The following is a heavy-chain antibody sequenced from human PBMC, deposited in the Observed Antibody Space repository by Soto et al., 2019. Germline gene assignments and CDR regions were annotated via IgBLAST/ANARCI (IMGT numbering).Heavy chain of an antibody. V-gene: IGHV3-30*18. CDR1: GFTFSSYG. CDR3: ANTLVGGGVYFDY. Sequence: VQLVESGGGVVQPGRSLRLSCAASGFTFSSYGMHWVRQAPGKGLEWVAVISYDGSNKYYADSVKGRFTISRDNSKNTLYLQMNSLRAEETAVYYCANTLVGGGVYFDYWGQGTLVTVSS. J-gene: IGHJ4*02. CDR2: ISYDGSNK. D-gene: IGHD1-26*01.